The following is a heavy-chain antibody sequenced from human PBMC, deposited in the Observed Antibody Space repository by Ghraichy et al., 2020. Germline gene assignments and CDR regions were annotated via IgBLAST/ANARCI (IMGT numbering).Heavy chain of an antibody. J-gene: IGHJ4*02. CDR3: ARDRASSSPDFDY. CDR1: GFTFSSYS. CDR2: ISSSSSYI. D-gene: IGHD6-6*01. Sequence: GGSLRLSCAASGFTFSSYSMNWVRQAPGKGLEWVSSISSSSSYIYYADSVKGRFTISRDNAKNSLYLQMNSLRAEDTAVYYCARDRASSSPDFDYWGQGTLVTVSS. V-gene: IGHV3-21*01.